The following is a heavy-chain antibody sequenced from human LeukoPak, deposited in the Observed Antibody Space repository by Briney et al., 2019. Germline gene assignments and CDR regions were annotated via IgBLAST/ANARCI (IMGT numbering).Heavy chain of an antibody. CDR3: ARERFDWLTVLFDY. D-gene: IGHD3-9*01. Sequence: PSQTLSLTCAVSGGSISSGGYSWSWIRQPPGKGLEWIGYIYHSGSTYYNPSLKSRVTISVDRSKNQFSLKLSSVTAADTAVYYCARERFDWLTVLFDYWGQGTRVTVSS. CDR1: GGSISSGGYS. CDR2: IYHSGST. J-gene: IGHJ4*02. V-gene: IGHV4-30-2*01.